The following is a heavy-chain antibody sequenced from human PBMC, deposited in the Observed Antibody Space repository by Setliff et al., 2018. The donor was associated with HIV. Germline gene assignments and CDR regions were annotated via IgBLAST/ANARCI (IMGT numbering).Heavy chain of an antibody. Sequence: KTSETLSLTCAVYGGSFNGYSWTWIRQPPGKGLEWIGGINHSGSTNYNPSLKSRVTTSVDTSKKQFSLRLTSVIAADTAVYYCARIFGDQGYYYGMDVWGQGTTVTVS. CDR3: ARIFGDQGYYYGMDV. J-gene: IGHJ6*02. D-gene: IGHD3-3*01. CDR2: INHSGST. V-gene: IGHV4-34*01. CDR1: GGSFNGYS.